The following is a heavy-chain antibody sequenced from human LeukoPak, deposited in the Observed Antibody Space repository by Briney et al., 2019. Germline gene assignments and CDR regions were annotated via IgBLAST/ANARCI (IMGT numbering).Heavy chain of an antibody. CDR2: INWNGGST. CDR1: GFTFYDYG. J-gene: IGHJ4*02. D-gene: IGHD2-15*01. Sequence: GGSLRLSCAASGFTFYDYGMSWVRQAPGKGLEWVSGINWNGGSTGYADSVKGLFTISRDNAKNSLYLQMNSLRAEGTALYYCAYCSGGSCYGASYDYWGQGTLVTVSS. V-gene: IGHV3-20*04. CDR3: AYCSGGSCYGASYDY.